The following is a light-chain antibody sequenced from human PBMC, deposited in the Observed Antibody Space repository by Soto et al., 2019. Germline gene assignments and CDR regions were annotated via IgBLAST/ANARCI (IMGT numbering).Light chain of an antibody. J-gene: IGLJ1*01. CDR1: SSNIGNNY. CDR2: DSN. Sequence: QSVLTQPPSVSAAPGQKVTISCSGSSSNIGNNYVSCYQQLPGTAPKLLIYDSNKRPSGIPDRFSGSKSGTSATLGITGLQTGDEADYYCGTWDSSLTYVFGTGTKLTVL. CDR3: GTWDSSLTYV. V-gene: IGLV1-51*01.